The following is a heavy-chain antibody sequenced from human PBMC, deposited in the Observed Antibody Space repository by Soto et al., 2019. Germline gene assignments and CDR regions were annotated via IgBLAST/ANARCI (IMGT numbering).Heavy chain of an antibody. CDR2: INPSGGST. J-gene: IGHJ4*02. CDR3: ARDGTKETTILGYFDY. D-gene: IGHD3-9*01. V-gene: IGHV1-46*03. CDR1: GYTFTSYY. Sequence: ASVKVSCKASGYTFTSYYMHWVRQAPGQGLEWMGIINPSGGSTSYAQKFQGRVTMTRDTSTSTVYMELSSLRSEDTAVYYCARDGTKETTILGYFDYWGQGTLVTVSS.